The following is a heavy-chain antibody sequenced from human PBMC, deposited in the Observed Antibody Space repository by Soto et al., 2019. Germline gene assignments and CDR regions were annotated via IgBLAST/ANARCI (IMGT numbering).Heavy chain of an antibody. Sequence: QVQLIQSGAEVKKSGASVKVSCKTYGYTFTSYGTDWVRQAPGQGLEWVGWISGYIGHIEIAQKFQGRVAMTTDAATGIAFMEVRNLRSDDTAVYFCARAKWRGLLDSWGPGTLVTVSS. CDR1: GYTFTSYG. J-gene: IGHJ5*01. CDR3: ARAKWRGLLDS. CDR2: ISGYIGHI. D-gene: IGHD1-26*01. V-gene: IGHV1-18*01.